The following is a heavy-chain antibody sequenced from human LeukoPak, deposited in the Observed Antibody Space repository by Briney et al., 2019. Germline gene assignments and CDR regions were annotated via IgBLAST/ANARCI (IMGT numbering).Heavy chain of an antibody. Sequence: GGSLRLSCAASGFTFSSYSMNWVRQAPGKGLEWVSHITASGTAMFYADSVKGRFTISRDNAKNSLYLQMNSLRAEDTAVYYCANTILTGALWGQGTLVTVSS. CDR1: GFTFSSYS. V-gene: IGHV3-48*01. CDR3: ANTILTGAL. J-gene: IGHJ4*02. D-gene: IGHD2-2*02. CDR2: ITASGTAM.